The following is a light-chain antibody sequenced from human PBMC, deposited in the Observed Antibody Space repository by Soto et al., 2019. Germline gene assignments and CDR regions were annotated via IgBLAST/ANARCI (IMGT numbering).Light chain of an antibody. CDR1: LSVSSN. J-gene: IGKJ1*01. Sequence: EIVMTQSPATLSVSPGERATLSCRASLSVSSNLAWYQQKPGQAPRLLIYSASTRAAGIPVRFSGSGSGTEFTLTISSLQSEDFAVYYCQQCNNWPRTFGQGTKVEVK. CDR3: QQCNNWPRT. CDR2: SAS. V-gene: IGKV3-15*01.